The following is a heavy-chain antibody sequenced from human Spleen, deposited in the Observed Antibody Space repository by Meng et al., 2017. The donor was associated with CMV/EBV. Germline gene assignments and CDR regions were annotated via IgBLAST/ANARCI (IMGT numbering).Heavy chain of an antibody. CDR3: AKGGTSGSYEFDP. D-gene: IGHD1-26*01. J-gene: IGHJ5*02. V-gene: IGHV3-74*01. CDR2: INSDGSST. Sequence: ACSGFTFSSYWMHWVRQAPGKGLVWVSRINSDGSSTSYADSVKGRFTISRDNAKNTLYLQMNSLRAEDTAVYYCAKGGTSGSYEFDPWGQGTLVTVSP. CDR1: GFTFSSYW.